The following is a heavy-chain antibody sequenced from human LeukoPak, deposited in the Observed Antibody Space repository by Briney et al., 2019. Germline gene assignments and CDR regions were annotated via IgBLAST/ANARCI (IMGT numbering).Heavy chain of an antibody. CDR3: ARVTMVAAASYNWFVP. Sequence: GGSLRLSCAASGFTFSNYGMHWVRRAPGKGPTWVAVIWYDGSNKYYADSVRGRFAISRDNSKNTLYIQMNSLRAEDTAVYYCARVTMVAAASYNWFVPWGQGTLVTVSS. V-gene: IGHV3-33*01. J-gene: IGHJ5*02. CDR2: IWYDGSNK. CDR1: GFTFSNYG. D-gene: IGHD2-15*01.